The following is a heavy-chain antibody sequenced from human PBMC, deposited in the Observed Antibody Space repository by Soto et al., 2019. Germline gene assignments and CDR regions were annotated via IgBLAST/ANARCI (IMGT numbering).Heavy chain of an antibody. D-gene: IGHD3-22*01. Sequence: SETLSVTXAVSGGSISSGGYSWSWIRQPPGKGLEWIGYIYHSGSTYYNPSLKSRVTISVDRSKNQFSLKLSSVTAADTAVYYCASFTGVVIPAGWFDPWGQGTLVTVS. J-gene: IGHJ5*02. CDR2: IYHSGST. CDR3: ASFTGVVIPAGWFDP. V-gene: IGHV4-30-2*01. CDR1: GGSISSGGYS.